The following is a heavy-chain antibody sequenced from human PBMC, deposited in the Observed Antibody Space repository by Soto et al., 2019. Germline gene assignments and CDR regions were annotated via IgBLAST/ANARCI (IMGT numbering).Heavy chain of an antibody. D-gene: IGHD1-26*01. CDR2: ISGDSNYT. J-gene: IGHJ1*01. Sequence: QVQLVESGGGLVKPGGSLRLSCAASGFTFSDYYMSWSRQAPGRGLEWISYISGDSNYTDYADSVKGRFTISRDNTKKSLFLQMNRLRAEDLAVYFCARLGATIEGDFFRHWGQGTLVSVS. CDR1: GFTFSDYY. V-gene: IGHV3-11*06. CDR3: ARLGATIEGDFFRH.